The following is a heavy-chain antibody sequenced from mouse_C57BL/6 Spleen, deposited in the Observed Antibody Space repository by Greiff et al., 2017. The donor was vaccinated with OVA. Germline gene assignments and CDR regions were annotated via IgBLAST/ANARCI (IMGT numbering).Heavy chain of an antibody. CDR1: GYTFTSYW. Sequence: QVQLQQPGAELVKPGASVKLSCKASGYTFTSYWMQWVKQRPGQGLEWIGEIDPSDSYTNYNQKFKGKATLTVDTSSSTAYMQLSSLTSEDSAVYYCANWVFDYWGQGTTRTVSS. CDR2: IDPSDSYT. D-gene: IGHD4-1*01. CDR3: ANWVFDY. V-gene: IGHV1-50*01. J-gene: IGHJ2*01.